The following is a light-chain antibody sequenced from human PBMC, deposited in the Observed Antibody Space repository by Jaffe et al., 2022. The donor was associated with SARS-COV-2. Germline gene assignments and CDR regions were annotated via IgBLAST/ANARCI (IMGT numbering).Light chain of an antibody. CDR3: QQYNNRPPNT. CDR1: QSISSN. J-gene: IGKJ2*01. CDR2: GAS. Sequence: EIVMTQSPATLSVSPGERATLSCRASQSISSNLAWYQQKPGQAPRLLIYGASIRATGIPARFSGSGSGTEFTLTISSLQSEDFAVYYCQQYNNRPPNTFGQGTKLEIK. V-gene: IGKV3-15*01.